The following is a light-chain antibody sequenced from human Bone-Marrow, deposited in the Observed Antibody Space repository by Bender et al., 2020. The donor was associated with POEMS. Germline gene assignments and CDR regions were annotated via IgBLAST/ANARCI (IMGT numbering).Light chain of an antibody. Sequence: QSALTQPRSVSGSPGQSVTISCTGTSSDVGGYDYVSWYQQYPGKAPKLMIYDVSNRPSGVSTRFSGSKSGNTASLTISGLQAEDEADFYCCSYADNSVWVFGGGTKLTVL. CDR3: CSYADNSVWV. J-gene: IGLJ3*02. V-gene: IGLV2-11*01. CDR1: SSDVGGYDY. CDR2: DVS.